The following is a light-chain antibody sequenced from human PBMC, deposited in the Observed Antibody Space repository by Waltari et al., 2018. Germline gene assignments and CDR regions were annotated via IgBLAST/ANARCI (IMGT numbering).Light chain of an antibody. CDR3: QQAASFPLT. Sequence: IQMTQSPSSVSASVGDRVTVTCRASQGINSWLAWYQQKPGRAPKLLIYGASSVQSGVPSRFSGSGSGTDFTLTISSLQPDDFATYYCQQAASFPLTFGGGTKVEIK. J-gene: IGKJ4*01. CDR1: QGINSW. CDR2: GAS. V-gene: IGKV1-12*01.